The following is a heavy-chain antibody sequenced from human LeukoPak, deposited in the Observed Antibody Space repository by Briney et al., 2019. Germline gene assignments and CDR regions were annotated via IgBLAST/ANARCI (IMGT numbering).Heavy chain of an antibody. D-gene: IGHD4-11*01. Sequence: VASVKVSCKASGYTFTGYYMHWVRQAPGQGLEWLGWINPNSGGTNYAQKFQGRVTMTRDTSISTAYMELSRLRSDDTAVYYCAAPGGLDSNYIFDYRGQGTLVTVSS. CDR2: INPNSGGT. CDR1: GYTFTGYY. V-gene: IGHV1-2*02. CDR3: AAPGGLDSNYIFDY. J-gene: IGHJ4*02.